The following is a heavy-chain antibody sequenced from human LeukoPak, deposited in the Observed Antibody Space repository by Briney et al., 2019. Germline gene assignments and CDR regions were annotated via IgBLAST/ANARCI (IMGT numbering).Heavy chain of an antibody. CDR3: ARVGGSPSSFDY. V-gene: IGHV4-59*01. CDR2: IYYSGST. D-gene: IGHD3-10*01. CDR1: GGSISSYY. J-gene: IGHJ4*02. Sequence: SETLSLTCTVSGGSISSYYWSWIRQPPGKGLEWIGYIYYSGSTNYDPSLKSRVTISINTSKNQFSLKLSSVTAADTAVYYCARVGGSPSSFDYWGQGTLVTVSS.